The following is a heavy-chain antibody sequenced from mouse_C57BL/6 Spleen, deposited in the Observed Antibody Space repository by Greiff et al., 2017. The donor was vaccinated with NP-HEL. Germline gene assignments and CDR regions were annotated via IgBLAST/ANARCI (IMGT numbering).Heavy chain of an antibody. D-gene: IGHD1-1*01. CDR3: ASHYYGSSRRYWYFDV. CDR1: GFTFSDYG. Sequence: EVQLVESGGGLVKPGGSLKLSCAASGFTFSDYGMHWVRQAPEKGPEWVAYISSGSSTIYYADTVKGRFTISRDNAKNTLFLQMTSLRSEDTAMYYCASHYYGSSRRYWYFDVWGTGTTVTVSS. J-gene: IGHJ1*03. CDR2: ISSGSSTI. V-gene: IGHV5-17*01.